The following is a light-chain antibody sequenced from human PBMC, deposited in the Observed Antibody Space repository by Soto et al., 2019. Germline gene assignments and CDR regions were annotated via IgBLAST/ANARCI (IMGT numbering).Light chain of an antibody. CDR2: DTS. J-gene: IGLJ3*02. CDR3: LLYYAGAQSAWV. CDR1: TGAVTSGYY. V-gene: IGLV7-43*01. Sequence: QTVVTQEASLTVSPGGTVTLTCASSTGAVTSGYYPNWFQQKPGQAPRALIYDTSNKHSWTPARFSGSLLGGKAALTLSGVQPEDEADYSCLLYYAGAQSAWVFGGGTKLTVL.